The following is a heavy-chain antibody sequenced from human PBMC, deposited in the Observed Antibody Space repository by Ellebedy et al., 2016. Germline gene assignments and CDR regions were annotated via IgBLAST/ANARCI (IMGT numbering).Heavy chain of an antibody. D-gene: IGHD6-19*01. Sequence: SETLSLXXAVSGDSISSSNWWSWVRQPPGKGLEWIGEVYHSGSTDYNPSLKSRVTISMDKSKNQFSLKLNSVTAADTAVYYCARDSGAVASEYFQHWGQGTLVTVSS. V-gene: IGHV4-4*02. CDR2: VYHSGST. CDR1: GDSISSSNW. CDR3: ARDSGAVASEYFQH. J-gene: IGHJ1*01.